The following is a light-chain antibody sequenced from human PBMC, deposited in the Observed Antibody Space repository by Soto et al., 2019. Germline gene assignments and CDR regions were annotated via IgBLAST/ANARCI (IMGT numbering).Light chain of an antibody. Sequence: QSALTQPASVSGSPGQSITISCTGTSSDVGGYNYVSWYQQPPGNAPKLMIYEVNNRPSGVSDRFSGSKSGNTASLTISGLQAEDEADYYCSSYTVSSTWVFGGGTKVTVL. CDR2: EVN. CDR1: SSDVGGYNY. V-gene: IGLV2-14*01. J-gene: IGLJ3*02. CDR3: SSYTVSSTWV.